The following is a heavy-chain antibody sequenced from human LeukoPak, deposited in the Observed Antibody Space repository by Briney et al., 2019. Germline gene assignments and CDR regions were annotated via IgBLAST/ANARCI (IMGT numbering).Heavy chain of an antibody. V-gene: IGHV3-21*01. CDR3: ARSLFATRPYSQDAFDI. Sequence: GGSLRLSCAASGFIFSSHSMNWVRQAPGKGLEWVSSISRSSNFIYYADSLKGRFTISRDNAKNSLYLQMNSLRAEDTAVYYCARSLFATRPYSQDAFDIWGQGTMVSVSS. D-gene: IGHD2-21*01. CDR2: ISRSSNFI. CDR1: GFIFSSHS. J-gene: IGHJ3*02.